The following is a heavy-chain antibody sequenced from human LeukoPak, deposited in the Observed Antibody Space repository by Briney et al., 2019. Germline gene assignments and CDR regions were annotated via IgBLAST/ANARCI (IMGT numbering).Heavy chain of an antibody. CDR1: GFTFSGSA. D-gene: IGHD3-22*01. CDR2: IRSKANSYAT. J-gene: IGHJ6*02. V-gene: IGHV3-73*01. Sequence: GGSLRLSCAASGFTFSGSAMHWVRQASGKGLEWVGRIRSKANSYATAYAASVKGRFTISRDDSKNTAYLQMNSLKTEDTAVYYCTRPPATYYYDSSGSLYGMDVWGQGTTVTVSS. CDR3: TRPPATYYYDSSGSLYGMDV.